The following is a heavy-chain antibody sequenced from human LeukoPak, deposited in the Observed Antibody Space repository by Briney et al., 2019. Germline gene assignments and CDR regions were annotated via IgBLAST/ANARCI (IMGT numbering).Heavy chain of an antibody. D-gene: IGHD3-10*01. J-gene: IGHJ4*02. V-gene: IGHV3-23*01. Sequence: GGSLRLSCAASGFTFSSYAMSWVRQASGMGLEWVSAISGSGGSTYYADSVKGRFTISRDNSKNSLCLQMNSLRAEDTAVYYCARGLKGYGSGSYYIGHSLDYWGQGTLVTVSS. CDR2: ISGSGGST. CDR3: ARGLKGYGSGSYYIGHSLDY. CDR1: GFTFSSYA.